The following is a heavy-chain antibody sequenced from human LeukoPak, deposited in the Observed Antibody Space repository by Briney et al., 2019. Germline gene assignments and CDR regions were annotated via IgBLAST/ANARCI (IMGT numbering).Heavy chain of an antibody. J-gene: IGHJ6*02. Sequence: SQTLSLTCTVSGGSISSGGYYWSWIRQHPGTGLEWIGYIYYSGSTYYNPSLKSRVTISVDTSKNQFSLKLSSVTAADTAVYYCAGRFSGGSYPYYYGMDVWGQGTTVTVSS. V-gene: IGHV4-31*03. CDR3: AGRFSGGSYPYYYGMDV. D-gene: IGHD2-15*01. CDR1: GGSISSGGYY. CDR2: IYYSGST.